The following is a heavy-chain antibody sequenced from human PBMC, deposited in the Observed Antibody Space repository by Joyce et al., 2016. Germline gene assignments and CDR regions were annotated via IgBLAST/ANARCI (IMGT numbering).Heavy chain of an antibody. Sequence: EVQLVESGGGLVKPGESLRLSCTAAGFIFSSYSMTWVRQAPGRRLEWVSSSSRDNTYIFHADSVKGRFTISRDNARNSLYLQMNSLRAEDTAVYYCARDVLTTVTKAYGYWGQGTLVAVSS. D-gene: IGHD4-11*01. V-gene: IGHV3-21*01. CDR2: SSRDNTYI. CDR3: ARDVLTTVTKAYGY. J-gene: IGHJ4*02. CDR1: GFIFSSYS.